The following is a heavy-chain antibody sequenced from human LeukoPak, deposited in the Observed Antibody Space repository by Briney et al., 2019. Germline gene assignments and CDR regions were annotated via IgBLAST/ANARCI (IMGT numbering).Heavy chain of an antibody. V-gene: IGHV3-23*01. CDR1: GFTFSTYA. Sequence: PGGSLRLSCAASGFTFSTYAMYWVRQAPGKGLEWVSVISDSGGNTYYADSVKGRFTISRDNSKNTLYLQMNSLRAEDTAVYYCAKEIPGIAAAHVTLNWGQGTLVTVSS. J-gene: IGHJ4*02. CDR3: AKEIPGIAAAHVTLN. D-gene: IGHD6-13*01. CDR2: ISDSGGNT.